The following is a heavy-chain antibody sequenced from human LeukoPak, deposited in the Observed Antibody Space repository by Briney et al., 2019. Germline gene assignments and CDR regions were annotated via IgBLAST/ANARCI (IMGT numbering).Heavy chain of an antibody. J-gene: IGHJ5*02. D-gene: IGHD3-22*01. CDR2: IYSGGST. V-gene: IGHV3-53*01. Sequence: GGSLRLSCAGPWVTRSSNYISWVRPAPGEGVGWGSVIYSGGSTYYADSVKGRFTISRDNSKNTLYLQMNSLRAEDTAVYYCARSTHYYDSSGYYSTWGFDPWGQGTLVTVSS. CDR1: WVTRSSNY. CDR3: ARSTHYYDSSGYYSTWGFDP.